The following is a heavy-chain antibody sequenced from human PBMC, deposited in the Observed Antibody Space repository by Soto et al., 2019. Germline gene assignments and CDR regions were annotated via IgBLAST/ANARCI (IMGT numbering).Heavy chain of an antibody. D-gene: IGHD3-3*01. J-gene: IGHJ6*02. Sequence: PGESLKISCKGSGYSFTSYWISWVRQMPGKGLEWMGRIDPSDSYTNYSPSFQGHVTISADKSISTAYLQWSSLKASDTAMYYCARGALGITIFGVAPDDYYYGMDVWGQGTTVTVSS. V-gene: IGHV5-10-1*01. CDR2: IDPSDSYT. CDR3: ARGALGITIFGVAPDDYYYGMDV. CDR1: GYSFTSYW.